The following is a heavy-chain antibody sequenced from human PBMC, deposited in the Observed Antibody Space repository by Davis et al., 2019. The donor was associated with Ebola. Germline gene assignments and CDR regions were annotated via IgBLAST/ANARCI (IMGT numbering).Heavy chain of an antibody. CDR2: IRSKANSYAT. CDR3: TRGCSGGSCHGDY. Sequence: GGSLRPSCAAPGFTFSGSAMHWVRQASGKGLEWVGRIRSKANSYATAYAASVKGRFTISRDDSKNTAYLQMNSLKTEDTAVYYCTRGCSGGSCHGDYWGQGTLVTVSS. D-gene: IGHD2-15*01. V-gene: IGHV3-73*01. CDR1: GFTFSGSA. J-gene: IGHJ4*02.